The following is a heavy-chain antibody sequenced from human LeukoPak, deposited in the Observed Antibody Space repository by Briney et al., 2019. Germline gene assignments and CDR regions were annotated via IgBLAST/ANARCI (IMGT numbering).Heavy chain of an antibody. CDR3: AKVNPAYFDLDP. J-gene: IGHJ5*02. V-gene: IGHV4-4*07. D-gene: IGHD3-3*01. CDR2: IYTSGST. CDR1: GGSISSYY. Sequence: PSETLSLTCTVSGGSISSYYWSWIRQPAGKGLEWIGRIYTSGSTNYNPSLKSRVTMSVDTSKNQFSLKLSSVTAEDTAVYYCAKVNPAYFDLDPWGQGTLVTVSS.